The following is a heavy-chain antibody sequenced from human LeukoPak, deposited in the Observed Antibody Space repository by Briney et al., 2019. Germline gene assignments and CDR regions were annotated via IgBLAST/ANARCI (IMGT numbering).Heavy chain of an antibody. J-gene: IGHJ6*03. D-gene: IGHD1-26*01. Sequence: SETQSLTCTVSGGSISSSGYYWGWIRQPPGKGLEWIGSLYYSGSTYYNPSLRSRVTTSVDTSKNQFSLKLSSVTAADTAVYYCARHVGSGSAQYYYYYMDVWGKGTTVTVSS. CDR1: GGSISSSGYY. V-gene: IGHV4-39*01. CDR2: LYYSGST. CDR3: ARHVGSGSAQYYYYYMDV.